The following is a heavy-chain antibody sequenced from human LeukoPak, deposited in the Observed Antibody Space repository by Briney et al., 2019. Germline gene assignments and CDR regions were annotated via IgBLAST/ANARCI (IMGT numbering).Heavy chain of an antibody. CDR3: AREWDYYAF. CDR1: GYTFTDYF. CDR2: INPKSGDT. J-gene: IGHJ4*02. Sequence: ASVKVSCKASGYTFTDYFMHWVRQAPGQGLEWMGWINPKSGDTRYAQKFQGRVTMTRDSSITTAYMDLSSLRSDDTAVYYCAREWDYYAFWGQGTLVTVSS. V-gene: IGHV1-2*02.